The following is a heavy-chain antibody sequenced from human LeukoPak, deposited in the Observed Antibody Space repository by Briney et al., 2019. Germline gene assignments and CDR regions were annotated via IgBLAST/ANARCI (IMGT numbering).Heavy chain of an antibody. Sequence: PGGSLRLSCAASGFTLSSYAMSWVRQAPGNGLEWVSATSGSGGSTYYADSVKGRFTISRDNSKNTLYLQMNSLRAEDTAVYYCAKAKTLGSGGQGGYFDYWGQGTLVTVSS. CDR2: TSGSGGST. V-gene: IGHV3-23*01. J-gene: IGHJ4*02. CDR1: GFTLSSYA. CDR3: AKAKTLGSGGQGGYFDY. D-gene: IGHD2-15*01.